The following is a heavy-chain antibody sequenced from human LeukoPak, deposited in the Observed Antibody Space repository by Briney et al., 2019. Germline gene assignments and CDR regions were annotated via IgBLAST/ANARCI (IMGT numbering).Heavy chain of an antibody. V-gene: IGHV1-18*01. CDR3: ARSARYCSGGSCLDH. D-gene: IGHD2-15*01. CDR2: ISPYNGNT. CDR1: GYDFTSVG. Sequence: GASVKVSCKASGYDFTSVGITWVRQAPGQGLEWMGWISPYNGNTRYVQKLQGRVTMTTDTSTSTAYMELRSLRFDDTAVYYCARSARYCSGGSCLDHWGQGTLVTVSS. J-gene: IGHJ4*02.